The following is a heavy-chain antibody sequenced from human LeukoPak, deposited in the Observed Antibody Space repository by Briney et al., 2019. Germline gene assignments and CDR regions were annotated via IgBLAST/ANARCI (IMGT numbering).Heavy chain of an antibody. D-gene: IGHD3-10*01. V-gene: IGHV4-59*08. CDR2: IYYSGST. Sequence: GSLRLSCAASGFTFSSYAMSWIRQPPGKGLEWIGYIYYSGSTNYNPSLQSRVTISLDTSKNQFSLKLTSVTAADTAVYYCARHGGVVRGEGSDAFDIWGQGTMVTVSS. J-gene: IGHJ3*02. CDR3: ARHGGVVRGEGSDAFDI. CDR1: GFTFSSYA.